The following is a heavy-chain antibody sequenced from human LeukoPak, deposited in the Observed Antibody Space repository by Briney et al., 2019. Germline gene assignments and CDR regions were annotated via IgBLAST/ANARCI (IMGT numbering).Heavy chain of an antibody. Sequence: SETLSLTCTVSGGSISSSSYYWGWIRQPPGKGLEWIGSIYYSGSTYYNPSLKSRVTISVDTSKNQFSLKLSSVTAADTAVYYCARGKSYYVWGQGTLVTVSS. D-gene: IGHD1-26*01. V-gene: IGHV4-39*01. J-gene: IGHJ4*02. CDR1: GGSISSSSYY. CDR3: ARGKSYYV. CDR2: IYYSGST.